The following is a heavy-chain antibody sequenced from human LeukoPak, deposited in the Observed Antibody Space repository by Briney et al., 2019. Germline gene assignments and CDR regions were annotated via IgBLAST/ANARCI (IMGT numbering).Heavy chain of an antibody. CDR1: GFTFSSCG. CDR3: ATETIGRHYDY. J-gene: IGHJ4*02. V-gene: IGHV3-21*01. D-gene: IGHD1-14*01. CDR2: IGPTGTDR. Sequence: GGSLRLSCAASGFTFSSCGFNWVRQAPGKGLEWVSSIGPTGTDRYYADSVRGRFTISRDNAKNSMYLQMNSLRDEDTAVYYCATETIGRHYDYWGQGTLLTVSS.